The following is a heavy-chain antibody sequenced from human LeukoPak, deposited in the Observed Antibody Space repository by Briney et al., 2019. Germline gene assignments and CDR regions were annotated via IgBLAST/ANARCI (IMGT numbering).Heavy chain of an antibody. CDR3: ARRSGCTTTSCDRSLPPLRFDY. D-gene: IGHD2-2*01. Sequence: LETLSLTCTVSGGYISSTSYNWGWIRQPPGKGLEWIGSIHYSGTTYYNPSLKSRVTVSVDTSKNQFSLRLSFVTAADTAVYYCARRSGCTTTSCDRSLPPLRFDYWGQGSLVTVSS. CDR2: IHYSGTT. J-gene: IGHJ4*02. V-gene: IGHV4-39*01. CDR1: GGYISSTSYN.